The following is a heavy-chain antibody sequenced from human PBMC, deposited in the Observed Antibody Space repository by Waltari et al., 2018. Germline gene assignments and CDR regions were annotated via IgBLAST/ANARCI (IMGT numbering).Heavy chain of an antibody. CDR3: ASDSSFREFDY. J-gene: IGHJ4*02. V-gene: IGHV1-18*01. D-gene: IGHD3-10*01. CDR2: FRPYDGNP. Sequence: QVQLVQSGAEVKKPGASVKVSCKASGYTFTSYGISWVRQAPGQGLEGKGWFRPYDGNPIYAPTLQGRVTVTTDTSPGPAYMKLSCLGSQDPSVCYYASDSSFREFDYWGQGTLVTVSS. CDR1: GYTFTSYG.